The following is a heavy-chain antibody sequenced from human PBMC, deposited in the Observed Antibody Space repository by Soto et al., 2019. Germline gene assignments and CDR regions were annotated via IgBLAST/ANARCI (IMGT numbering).Heavy chain of an antibody. CDR2: IYYSGST. D-gene: IGHD6-19*01. CDR3: ARHAYRSGWADH. J-gene: IGHJ4*02. CDR1: GGSISSSSYY. V-gene: IGHV4-39*01. Sequence: SETLSLTCTVSGGSISSSSYYWGWIRQPPGKGLEWIGTIYYSGSTYYNPSLKSRVTISVDTSKNQFSLKLSSVTAADTAVYYCARHAYRSGWADHWGQGTLVTVSS.